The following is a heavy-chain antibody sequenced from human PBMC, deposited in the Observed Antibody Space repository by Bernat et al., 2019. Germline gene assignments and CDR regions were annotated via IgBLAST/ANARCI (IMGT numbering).Heavy chain of an antibody. J-gene: IGHJ4*02. Sequence: QVQLVESGGGVVQPGRSLRLSCAASGFTFSSYGMHWVRQAPGKGLEWVAVISYDGSNKYYADSVKGRFTISRDNSKNTLYLQMNNLRAEDTAVYYCAKNLGGWYGQTGRIDYWGQGTLVTVSS. CDR2: ISYDGSNK. CDR1: GFTFSSYG. CDR3: AKNLGGWYGQTGRIDY. V-gene: IGHV3-30*18. D-gene: IGHD6-19*01.